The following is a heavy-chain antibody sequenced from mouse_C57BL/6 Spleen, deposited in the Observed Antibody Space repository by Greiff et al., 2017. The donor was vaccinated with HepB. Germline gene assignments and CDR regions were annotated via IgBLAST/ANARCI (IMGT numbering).Heavy chain of an antibody. J-gene: IGHJ2*01. V-gene: IGHV1-81*01. Sequence: QVQPQQSGAELARPGASVKLSCKASGYTFTSYGISWVKQRTGQGLEWIGEIYPRSGNTYYNEKFKGKATLTADKSSSTAYMELRSLTSEDSAVYFCARGGGNYPFDYWGQGTTLTVSS. CDR1: GYTFTSYG. CDR2: IYPRSGNT. D-gene: IGHD2-1*01. CDR3: ARGGGNYPFDY.